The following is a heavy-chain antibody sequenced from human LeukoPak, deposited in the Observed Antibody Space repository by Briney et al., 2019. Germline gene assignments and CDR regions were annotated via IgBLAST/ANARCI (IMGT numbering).Heavy chain of an antibody. Sequence: GGSLRLSCTPSGFTFGDYVVSWFRQAPGKGLEWVSGISGRGGSTYYAGSVKGRFTVSRDNSKNTLYLQMNNLRADDTAGYYCVKDFGDFLFDNWGQGTLVTVSS. D-gene: IGHD4-17*01. CDR3: VKDFGDFLFDN. J-gene: IGHJ4*02. CDR2: ISGRGGST. CDR1: GFTFGDYV. V-gene: IGHV3-23*01.